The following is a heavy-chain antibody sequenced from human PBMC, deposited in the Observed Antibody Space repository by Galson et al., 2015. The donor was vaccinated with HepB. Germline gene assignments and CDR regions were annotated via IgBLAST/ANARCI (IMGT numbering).Heavy chain of an antibody. J-gene: IGHJ3*02. V-gene: IGHV4-31*03. Sequence: TLSLTCTVSGGSISSGGYYWSWIRQHPGKGLEWIGYIYYSGSTYYNPSLKSRVTISVDTSKNQFSLKLSSVTAADTAVYYCARGLTAAGDAFDIWGQGTMVTVSS. CDR3: ARGLTAAGDAFDI. CDR1: GGSISSGGYY. D-gene: IGHD2-15*01. CDR2: IYYSGST.